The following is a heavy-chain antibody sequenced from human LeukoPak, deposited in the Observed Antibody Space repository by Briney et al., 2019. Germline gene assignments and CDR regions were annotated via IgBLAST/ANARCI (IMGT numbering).Heavy chain of an antibody. CDR2: ISGGSSDI. V-gene: IGHV3-48*01. Sequence: PGGSLRLSCAASGFIFGSYSMNWVRQAPGKGLEWISYISGGSSDIHYADSVKGRFTISRDNAKNSLYLQMNSLRAEDTAVYYCARGPAPDYWGQGTLVTVSS. CDR3: ARGPAPDY. CDR1: GFIFGSYS. J-gene: IGHJ4*02.